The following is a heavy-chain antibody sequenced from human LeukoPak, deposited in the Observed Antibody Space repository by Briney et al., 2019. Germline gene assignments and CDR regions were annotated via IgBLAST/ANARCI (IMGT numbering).Heavy chain of an antibody. V-gene: IGHV1-46*01. CDR1: GYTFTGYY. CDR3: ARDRGTHQGTYYFDY. Sequence: GASVKVSCKASGYTFTGYYMHWVRQAPGQGLEWMGIINPSGGSTSYAQKFQGRVTMTRDMSTSTVYMELSSLRSEDTAVYYCARDRGTHQGTYYFDYWGQGTLVTVSS. CDR2: INPSGGST. J-gene: IGHJ4*02. D-gene: IGHD1-1*01.